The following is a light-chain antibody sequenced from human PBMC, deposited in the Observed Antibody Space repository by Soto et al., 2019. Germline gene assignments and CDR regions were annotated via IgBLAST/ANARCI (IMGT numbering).Light chain of an antibody. CDR2: GAS. V-gene: IGKV3-20*01. J-gene: IGKJ2*01. CDR3: HQYGSSPYT. CDR1: QSVSSSY. Sequence: EIVLTQSPGTLSLSPGERAALSCRASQSVSSSYLAWYQQKPGQAPRLLIYGASSRSTAIPERFSGSECGTAFTLTISRLEPEDFAVYYCHQYGSSPYTFGQGTKLEIK.